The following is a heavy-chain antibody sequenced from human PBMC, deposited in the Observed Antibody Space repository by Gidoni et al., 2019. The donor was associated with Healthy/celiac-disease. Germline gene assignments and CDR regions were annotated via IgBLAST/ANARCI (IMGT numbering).Heavy chain of an antibody. CDR3: TRDGRLTGMAERTKDGMDV. CDR2: IRSKAYGGTT. D-gene: IGHD1-20*01. J-gene: IGHJ6*02. CDR1: GFTFGDYA. V-gene: IGHV3-49*03. Sequence: EVQLVESGGGLVQPGRSLRLSCTASGFTFGDYAVSWFCPAPGKGLEWVGFIRSKAYGGTTEYAASVKGRFTISRDNSKSIAYLQMNSLKTEDTAVYYCTRDGRLTGMAERTKDGMDVWGQGTTVTVSS.